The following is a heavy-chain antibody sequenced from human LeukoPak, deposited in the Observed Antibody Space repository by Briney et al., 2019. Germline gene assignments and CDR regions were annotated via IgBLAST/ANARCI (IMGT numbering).Heavy chain of an antibody. D-gene: IGHD1-26*01. Sequence: ASVKVSCKASGGTFSSYAISWVRQAPGQGLEWMGWISAYNGNTNYAQKLQGRVTMTTDTSTSTAYMELRSLRSDDTAVYYCARGPRSIVGATDGIDYWGQGTLVTVSS. J-gene: IGHJ4*02. CDR1: GGTFSSYA. V-gene: IGHV1-18*01. CDR3: ARGPRSIVGATDGIDY. CDR2: ISAYNGNT.